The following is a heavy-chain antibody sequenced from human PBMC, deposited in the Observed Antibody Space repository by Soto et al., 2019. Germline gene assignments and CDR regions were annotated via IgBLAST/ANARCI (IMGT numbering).Heavy chain of an antibody. CDR3: ARRNYGDYRVSSFDY. CDR2: IYYSGST. CDR1: GGSISSSSYY. Sequence: QLQLQESGPGLEKPSQTLSLTCTVSGGSISSSSYYWGWIGQPPGKGLEWIGSIYYSGSTYYNPALKSRVTIAVDTSNNNFPLKLSSVTAVDTAVYYCARRNYGDYRVSSFDYWGQGTMVTVSS. J-gene: IGHJ4*02. D-gene: IGHD4-17*01. V-gene: IGHV4-39*01.